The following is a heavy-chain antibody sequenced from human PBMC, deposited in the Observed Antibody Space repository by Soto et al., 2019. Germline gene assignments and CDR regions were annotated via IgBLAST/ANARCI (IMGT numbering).Heavy chain of an antibody. Sequence: HLQLQESGPGLVRPSETLSLTCTASGGSIPSNSYNWGWVRQPPGKGLEWIGNIHYRGSTFYNPSLKSRGTVSVDTSWDQLSLRLNSVTAADTAVYYCATWARGAAGRYFDLWGRGTLVTVSS. CDR1: GGSIPSNSYN. CDR3: ATWARGAAGRYFDL. J-gene: IGHJ2*01. D-gene: IGHD6-13*01. V-gene: IGHV4-39*01. CDR2: IHYRGST.